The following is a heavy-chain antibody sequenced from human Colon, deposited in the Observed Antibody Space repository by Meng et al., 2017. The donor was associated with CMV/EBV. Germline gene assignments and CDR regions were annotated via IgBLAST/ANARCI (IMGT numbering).Heavy chain of an antibody. D-gene: IGHD1-1*01. CDR2: INPSGCST. J-gene: IGHJ6*02. V-gene: IGHV1-46*01. CDR3: ARGGIGTQMDYYYGMDV. Sequence: GGSLRLSCEGSGFNISDYGIHWVRQDPGKGLEWMGIINPSGCSTSYAQKFQGRVTMTRDTSTRTVYMELSSLRSEDTAVYYCARGGIGTQMDYYYGMDVWGQGTTVTVSS. CDR1: GFNISDYG.